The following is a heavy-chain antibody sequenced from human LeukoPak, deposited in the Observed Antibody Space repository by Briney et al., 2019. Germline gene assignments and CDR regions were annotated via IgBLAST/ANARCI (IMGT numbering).Heavy chain of an antibody. CDR2: FDPEDGET. V-gene: IGHV1-24*01. CDR3: ATVYHPYYDFWSGPTPPYNWFGP. Sequence: GASVKVSCKVSGYTLTELSMHWVRQAPGKGLEWMGGFDPEDGETIYAQKFQGRVTMTEDTSTDTAYMELSSLRSEDTAVYYCATVYHPYYDFWSGPTPPYNWFGPWGQGTLVTVSS. J-gene: IGHJ5*02. CDR1: GYTLTELS. D-gene: IGHD3-3*01.